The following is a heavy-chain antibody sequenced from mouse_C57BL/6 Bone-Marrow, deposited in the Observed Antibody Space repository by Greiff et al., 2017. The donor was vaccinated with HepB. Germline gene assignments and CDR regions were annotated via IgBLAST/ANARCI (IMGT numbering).Heavy chain of an antibody. V-gene: IGHV1-7*01. CDR2: INPTTTST. J-gene: IGHJ3*01. D-gene: IGHD2-3*01. CDR3: ARRGGDGPAWFAH. Sequence: ESGAELAKPGASVKMSCRASGYNFLNYWIHWIKQRPGQGLEWIGYINPTTTSTKYNQKFQDKATLTADKSSSTAYIQLISLTSEDSAVYYCARRGGDGPAWFAHWGQGTLVTVSA. CDR1: GYNFLNYW.